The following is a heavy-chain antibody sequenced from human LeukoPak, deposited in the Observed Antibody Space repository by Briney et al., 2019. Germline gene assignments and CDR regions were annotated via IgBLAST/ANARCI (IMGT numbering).Heavy chain of an antibody. CDR2: ISGSGGST. V-gene: IGHV3-23*01. J-gene: IGHJ4*02. Sequence: GGSLRLSCAASGFTFSSYAMSWVRQAPGKGLGWVSAISGSGGSTYYADSVKGRFTISRDNSKNTLYLQMNSLRAEDTAVYYCAKDQRAFDWLINSGTNDYWGQGTLVTVSS. D-gene: IGHD3-9*01. CDR3: AKDQRAFDWLINSGTNDY. CDR1: GFTFSSYA.